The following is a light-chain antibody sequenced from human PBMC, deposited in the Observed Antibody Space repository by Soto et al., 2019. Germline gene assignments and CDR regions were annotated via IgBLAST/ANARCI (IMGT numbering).Light chain of an antibody. CDR1: QSISSS. V-gene: IGKV3-11*01. Sequence: EIVLTQSPGTLSLSPGERGTLSCRASQSISSSLAWYQQNPGQAPRLLIFDASNRATGIPVRFSGSGSGTDFTLTISSLEPDDFTVYYCQQHSDWPLTFGGGTRVEI. CDR2: DAS. J-gene: IGKJ4*01. CDR3: QQHSDWPLT.